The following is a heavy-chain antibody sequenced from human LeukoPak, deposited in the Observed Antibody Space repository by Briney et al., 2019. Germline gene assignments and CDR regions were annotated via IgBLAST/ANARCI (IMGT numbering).Heavy chain of an antibody. CDR2: ISTSGDSM. CDR1: GFTLSSYE. D-gene: IGHD1-26*01. V-gene: IGHV3-48*03. CDR3: ARGSGFVFDY. J-gene: IGHJ4*02. Sequence: GGPLRLSRVVSGFTLSSYEVNWVRQAAGKGLEWVSYISTSGDSMYYADSVKGRFTISRDNVKNSLFLQMNSLRAEDTAVYYCARGSGFVFDYWGQGTLVTVSA.